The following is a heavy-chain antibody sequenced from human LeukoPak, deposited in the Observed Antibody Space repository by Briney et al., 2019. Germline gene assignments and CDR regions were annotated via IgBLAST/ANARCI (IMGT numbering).Heavy chain of an antibody. CDR1: GGSISNYY. D-gene: IGHD2-15*01. V-gene: IGHV4-30-4*01. CDR3: ARVGVVAATIDY. Sequence: SETLSLTCTVSGGSISNYYWSWIRQPPGKGLEWIGYIYYSGSTYYNPSLKSRVTISVDTSKNHFSLKLSSVTAADTAVYYCARVGVVAATIDYWGQGTLVTVSS. CDR2: IYYSGST. J-gene: IGHJ4*02.